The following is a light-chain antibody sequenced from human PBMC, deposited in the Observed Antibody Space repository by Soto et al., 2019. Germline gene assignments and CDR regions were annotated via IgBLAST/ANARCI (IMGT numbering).Light chain of an antibody. J-gene: IGKJ1*01. CDR2: WAS. CDR3: QQYYNTPVA. V-gene: IGKV4-1*01. CDR1: QSLLYTSNNKNY. Sequence: IVMTQSPDSLAVSLGERATINCKSSQSLLYTSNNKNYLAWYRQKPGQPPKLVIYWASTRESGVPDRFSGSGSGTDFTLTISSLQAEDVAVYYCQQYYNTPVAFGQGTKVEIK.